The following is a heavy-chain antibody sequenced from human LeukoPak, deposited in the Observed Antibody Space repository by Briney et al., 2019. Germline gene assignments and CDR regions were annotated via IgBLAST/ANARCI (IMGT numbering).Heavy chain of an antibody. J-gene: IGHJ4*02. D-gene: IGHD6-13*01. CDR1: GGSFSGYY. CDR2: INHSGST. CDR3: ARVGIAAAGTITDY. Sequence: SETLSLTCAVYGGSFSGYYWSWIRQPPGKGLEWIGEINHSGSTNYNTSLKSRVTISVDMSKNQFSLKLSSVTAADTAVYYCARVGIAAAGTITDYWGQGTLVTVSS. V-gene: IGHV4-34*01.